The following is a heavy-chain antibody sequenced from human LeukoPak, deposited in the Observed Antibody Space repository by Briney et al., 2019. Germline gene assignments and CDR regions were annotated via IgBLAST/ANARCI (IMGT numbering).Heavy chain of an antibody. V-gene: IGHV3-15*01. J-gene: IGHJ2*01. D-gene: IGHD2-21*02. CDR2: IKSNSDGGTT. CDR3: SPDFMVETGKFWYFDL. Sequence: PGRSLRLSCAASGFTFSSYGMHWVRRAPGKGLEWIGRIKSNSDGGTTDCAAPVRGRFTISRDDSEDTLYLQMNSLKTDDTGVYYRSPDFMVETGKFWYFDLWGRGTLVTVSS. CDR1: GFTFSSYG.